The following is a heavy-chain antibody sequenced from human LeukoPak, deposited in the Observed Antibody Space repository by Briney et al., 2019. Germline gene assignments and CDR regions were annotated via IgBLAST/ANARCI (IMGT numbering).Heavy chain of an antibody. J-gene: IGHJ4*02. CDR3: ARGGKYYDYVWGSYIFDY. V-gene: IGHV4-59*01. CDR1: GDPMSRYY. D-gene: IGHD3-16*01. Sequence: KPSETLSLTCTVSGDPMSRYYWSWIRQPPGKGLEWIGYIYYSGSINYNPSLKSRVTMSVDTSKNKFSLNLSSVTAADTAVYYCARGGKYYDYVWGSYIFDYWGQGTLVTVSS. CDR2: IYYSGSI.